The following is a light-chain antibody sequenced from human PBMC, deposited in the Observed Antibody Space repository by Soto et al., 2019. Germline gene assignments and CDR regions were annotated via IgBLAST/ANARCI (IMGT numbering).Light chain of an antibody. CDR2: AVS. CDR3: SSYTSSNAWV. V-gene: IGLV2-14*01. Sequence: QSALTQPASVSGSPGQSITISCTGTSSDVGDYSYVSWYQQHPGKAPKVLIYAVSNRPSGVSNRFSGSKSGNTASLTVSGLQAEDEADYYCSSYTSSNAWVFGGGTQLTVL. J-gene: IGLJ3*02. CDR1: SSDVGDYSY.